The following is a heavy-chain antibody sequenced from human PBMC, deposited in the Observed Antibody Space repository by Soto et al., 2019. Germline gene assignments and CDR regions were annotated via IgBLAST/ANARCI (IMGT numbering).Heavy chain of an antibody. CDR3: ARGVTMVRGVIHTPYFDY. CDR2: VYYSGST. CDR1: GGSVSSGGYF. J-gene: IGHJ4*02. V-gene: IGHV4-31*03. D-gene: IGHD3-10*01. Sequence: QVQLQESGPGLVKPSQTLSLTCTVSGGSVSSGGYFWGWIRQEPGKGLEWIGYVYYSGSTYYNPSLKSRVTISVDTSKNQFSLKLSSVTAADTAVYYCARGVTMVRGVIHTPYFDYWGQGTLVTVSS.